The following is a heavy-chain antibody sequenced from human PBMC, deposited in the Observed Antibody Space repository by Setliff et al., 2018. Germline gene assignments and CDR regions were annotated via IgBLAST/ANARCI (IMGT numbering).Heavy chain of an antibody. D-gene: IGHD5-18*01. Sequence: ASVKVSCKASGYTFTSYDINWVRQATGQGLEWMGWMNPNSGNTGYAQKFQGRVTMTRNTSISTAYMELSSLRSEDTAVYYCARGGNTAMVNPDYYYYYYMDVWGKGTTVTVSS. CDR1: GYTFTSYD. CDR2: MNPNSGNT. V-gene: IGHV1-8*02. J-gene: IGHJ6*03. CDR3: ARGGNTAMVNPDYYYYYYMDV.